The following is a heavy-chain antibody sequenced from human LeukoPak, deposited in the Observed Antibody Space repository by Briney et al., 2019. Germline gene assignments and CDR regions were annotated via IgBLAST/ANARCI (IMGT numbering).Heavy chain of an antibody. CDR2: ISAYNGNT. CDR3: AREGSDSSGWYLSYYYYYYTDV. Sequence: RAASVKVSCKASGYTFTSYGISWVRQAPGQGLEWMGWISAYNGNTNYAQKLQGRVTMTTDTSTSTAYMELRSLRSDDTAVYYCAREGSDSSGWYLSYYYYYYTDVWGKGTTVTVSS. J-gene: IGHJ6*03. D-gene: IGHD6-19*01. V-gene: IGHV1-18*01. CDR1: GYTFTSYG.